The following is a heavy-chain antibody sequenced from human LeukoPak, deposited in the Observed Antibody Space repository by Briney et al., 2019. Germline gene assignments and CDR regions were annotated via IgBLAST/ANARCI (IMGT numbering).Heavy chain of an antibody. CDR1: GGSFSGYY. Sequence: SETLSLTCAVYGGSFSGYYWSWIRQPPGKGLEWIGEINHSGSTNYNPSLKSRVTISVDTSKNQFSLKLSSVTAADTAVYYCARGRGVVPAAIASYGMDVWGKGTTVTVSS. V-gene: IGHV4-34*01. CDR2: INHSGST. J-gene: IGHJ6*04. CDR3: ARGRGVVPAAIASYGMDV. D-gene: IGHD2-2*01.